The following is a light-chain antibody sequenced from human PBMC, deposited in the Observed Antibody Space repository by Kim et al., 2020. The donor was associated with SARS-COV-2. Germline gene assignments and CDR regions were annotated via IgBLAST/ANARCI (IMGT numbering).Light chain of an antibody. CDR3: QQFGGSPPIT. J-gene: IGKJ5*01. V-gene: IGKV3-20*01. CDR2: GAS. Sequence: LVETATFSCRASESLDSSKLAWYQQKPGQAPRLLIFGASSRATGIPYRFSGSGSGTDFTLTISRLEPEDFAVYYCQQFGGSPPITFGQGTRLEIK. CDR1: ESLDSSK.